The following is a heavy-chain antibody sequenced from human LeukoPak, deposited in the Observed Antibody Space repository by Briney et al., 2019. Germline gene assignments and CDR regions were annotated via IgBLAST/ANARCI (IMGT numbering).Heavy chain of an antibody. J-gene: IGHJ3*02. CDR3: ATGPKEIYDYAFDI. Sequence: GASVKVSCKVSGYTLTELSMHWVRPAPRKGLEWMGGFDPEDGETIYARKFRGRVTMTEDTSTDTAYMELSSLRSEDTAVYYCATGPKEIYDYAFDIWGQGTMVTVSS. V-gene: IGHV1-24*01. D-gene: IGHD2/OR15-2a*01. CDR1: GYTLTELS. CDR2: FDPEDGET.